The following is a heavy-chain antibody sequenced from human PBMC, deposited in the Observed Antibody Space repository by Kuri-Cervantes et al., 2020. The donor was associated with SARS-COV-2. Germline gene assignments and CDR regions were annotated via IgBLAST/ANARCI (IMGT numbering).Heavy chain of an antibody. CDR3: AKMYCTNGVCYNGMDV. D-gene: IGHD2-8*01. CDR2: ISYDGSNK. CDR1: GFTFSSYG. V-gene: IGHV3-30*18. J-gene: IGHJ6*02. Sequence: GGSLRLSCAASGFTFSSYGMHWVRQAPGKGLEWVAVISYDGSNKYYADSVKGRFTISRDNSKNTLYLQMNSLRAEDTAVYYCAKMYCTNGVCYNGMDVWGRGTTVTVSS.